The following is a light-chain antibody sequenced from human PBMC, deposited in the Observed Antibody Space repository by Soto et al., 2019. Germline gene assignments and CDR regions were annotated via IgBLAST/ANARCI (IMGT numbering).Light chain of an antibody. J-gene: IGKJ2*01. CDR1: QGVSGNF. Sequence: EIVLTQSPDTLSLSPGERATLSCRASQGVSGNFLAWYQHRPGQAPRLLFFAASSRPTGIPDRFSGSGSGTDFPLTISRLEPEDFAVYYCQHYDSSPPNTFGQGTRLEIK. V-gene: IGKV3-20*01. CDR2: AAS. CDR3: QHYDSSPPNT.